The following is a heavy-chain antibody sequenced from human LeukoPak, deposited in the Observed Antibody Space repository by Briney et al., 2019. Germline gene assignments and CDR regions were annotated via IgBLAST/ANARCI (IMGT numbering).Heavy chain of an antibody. V-gene: IGHV3-23*01. CDR1: GFTFSNYA. CDR3: AKPYGTDCGGDCYFDY. Sequence: GGSLRLSCAAFGFTFSNYAISWVRQAPGKGLEWVSAISGSGGNTYYADSVKGRFTISRDNSKNTLHLQMSRLRAEGTALYYCAKPYGTDCGGDCYFDYWGQGTLVSVSS. CDR2: ISGSGGNT. D-gene: IGHD2-21*02. J-gene: IGHJ4*02.